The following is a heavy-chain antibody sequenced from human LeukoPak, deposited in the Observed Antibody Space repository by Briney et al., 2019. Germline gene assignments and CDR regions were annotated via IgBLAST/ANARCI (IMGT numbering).Heavy chain of an antibody. CDR1: GGTFSSYG. V-gene: IGHV1-69*13. D-gene: IGHD3-16*01. CDR3: AREMGSLEV. Sequence: SVKVSCKASGGTFSSYGIVWVRQAPGQGLEWMGGIIAMFNMTTQAQNFKGRVTFTADESTATPYIALSGLRSDDTAMYYCAREMGSLEVWGQGTLVIVSS. CDR2: IIAMFNMT. J-gene: IGHJ4*02.